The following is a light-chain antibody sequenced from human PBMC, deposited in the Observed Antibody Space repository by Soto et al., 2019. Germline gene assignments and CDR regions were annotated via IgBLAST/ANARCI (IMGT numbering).Light chain of an antibody. CDR3: SSYTSSSIV. CDR1: SSDVGGYNY. V-gene: IGLV2-14*01. Sequence: QSALTQPASVSGSPGQSITISCTGTSSDVGGYNYVSWYQQHPGKAPKLMIYEVSNRPSGVSNRFSGSKSGNTASLTISGLRAEDEADYYCSSYTSSSIVFGGGTKVTVL. CDR2: EVS. J-gene: IGLJ2*01.